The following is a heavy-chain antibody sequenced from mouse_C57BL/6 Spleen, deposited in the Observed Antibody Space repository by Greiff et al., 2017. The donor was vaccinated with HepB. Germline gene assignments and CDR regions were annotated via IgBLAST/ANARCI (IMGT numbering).Heavy chain of an antibody. CDR1: GYAFTNYL. Sequence: LVESGAELVRPGTSVKVSCKASGYAFTNYLIEWVKERPGQGLEWIGVINPGSGGTNYNEKFKGKATLTADKSSSTAYMQLSSLTSEDSAVYFCAKRGVYDAWFAYWGQGTLVTVSA. V-gene: IGHV1-54*01. J-gene: IGHJ3*01. CDR2: INPGSGGT. D-gene: IGHD2-12*01. CDR3: AKRGVYDAWFAY.